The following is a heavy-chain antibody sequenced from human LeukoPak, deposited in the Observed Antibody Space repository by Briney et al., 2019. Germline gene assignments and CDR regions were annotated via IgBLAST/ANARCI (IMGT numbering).Heavy chain of an antibody. V-gene: IGHV4-59*06. Sequence: SETLSLTCTVSGGSISSYYWSWIRQPAGKGLEWIGYIYYSGSTYYNPSLKSRVTISVDTSKNQFSLKLSSVTAADTAVYYCSREPDPWGQGTLVTVSS. J-gene: IGHJ5*02. D-gene: IGHD5-24*01. CDR3: SREPDP. CDR1: GGSISSYY. CDR2: IYYSGST.